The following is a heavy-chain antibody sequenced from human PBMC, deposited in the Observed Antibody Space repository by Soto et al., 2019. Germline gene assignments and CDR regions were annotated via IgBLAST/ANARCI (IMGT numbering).Heavy chain of an antibody. CDR2: IKQDGSEK. Sequence: PGGSLRLSCAASGFTFSSYWMSWVRQAPGKGLEWVANIKQDGSEKYYVDSVKGRFTISRDNAKNSLYLQMNSLRAEDTAVYYCARDSIAVAGTFVYYYYYGMAVWGQGTTVTVSS. CDR1: GFTFSSYW. D-gene: IGHD6-19*01. CDR3: ARDSIAVAGTFVYYYYYGMAV. V-gene: IGHV3-7*05. J-gene: IGHJ6*02.